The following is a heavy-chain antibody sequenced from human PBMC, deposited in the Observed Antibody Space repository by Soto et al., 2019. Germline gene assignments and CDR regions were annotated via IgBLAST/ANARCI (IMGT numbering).Heavy chain of an antibody. CDR3: ARVGPEFKGAFLFDY. J-gene: IGHJ4*02. CDR2: INPSGGSK. V-gene: IGHV1-46*01. CDR1: GYTFTSYY. D-gene: IGHD3-10*01. Sequence: ASVKVSCKASGYTFTSYYMHWVRQAPGQGLEWMGIINPSGGSKGYAKKFRGKVTMTGNTSPSTFYLELSSLSSEDTAVYYCARVGPEFKGAFLFDYWGQETLVTVSS.